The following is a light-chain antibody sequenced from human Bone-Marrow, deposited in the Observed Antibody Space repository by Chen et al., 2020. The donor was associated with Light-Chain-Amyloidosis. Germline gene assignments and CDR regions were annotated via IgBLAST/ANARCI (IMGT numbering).Light chain of an antibody. Sequence: SYELTPPPSVSVSPGQTARITCSGDDLPTKYAYWYQQKPGQAPVLVIHRDTERPSGISERFSGSSSGTTATLTISGVQAEDEADSHCQSADSSGTYEVIFGGGTKLTVL. J-gene: IGLJ2*01. V-gene: IGLV3-25*03. CDR1: DLPTKY. CDR2: RDT. CDR3: QSADSSGTYEVI.